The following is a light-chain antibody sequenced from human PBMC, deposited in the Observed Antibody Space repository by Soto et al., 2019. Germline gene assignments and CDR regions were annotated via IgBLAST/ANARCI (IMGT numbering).Light chain of an antibody. CDR3: QHYNYWPPKT. J-gene: IGKJ1*01. V-gene: IGKV3-15*01. Sequence: EIVMTQSPATLSVSPGERTTLSCRASQSVCHNLAWYQQKPGQAPRLLIYGAYTRATGIPARFSGSGSGTDFTLTISSLQSEDFAVYYCQHYNYWPPKTFGQGTKVEMK. CDR2: GAY. CDR1: QSVCHN.